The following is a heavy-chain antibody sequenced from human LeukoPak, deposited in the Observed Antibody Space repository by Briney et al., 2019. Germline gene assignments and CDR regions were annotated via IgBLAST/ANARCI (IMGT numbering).Heavy chain of an antibody. CDR3: ARLRGSSLSYFDY. CDR2: IYPGDSDA. CDR1: GYTFATYW. J-gene: IGHJ4*02. V-gene: IGHV5-51*01. D-gene: IGHD1-26*01. Sequence: PGESLKISCKASGYTFATYWIGWVRQTPGKGLEWMGIIYPGDSDARYSPSFQGQVTISADKSISTAYLQWSSLKASDSAMYYCARLRGSSLSYFDYWGQGTLVTVSS.